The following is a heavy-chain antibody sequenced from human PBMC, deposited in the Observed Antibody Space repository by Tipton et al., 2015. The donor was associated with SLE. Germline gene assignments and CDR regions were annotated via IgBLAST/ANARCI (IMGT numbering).Heavy chain of an antibody. CDR1: GFTFSSYS. CDR2: ISSSSGLI. J-gene: IGHJ4*02. CDR3: ARDSDYGFDY. D-gene: IGHD4-17*01. Sequence: SLRLSCAAPGFTFSSYSMNWVRQAPGKGLEWVSYISSSSGLIYYADSVKGRFTISRDNAKNSLYLQMNSLRAEDTAVYYCARDSDYGFDYWGQESLVTVSS. V-gene: IGHV3-48*01.